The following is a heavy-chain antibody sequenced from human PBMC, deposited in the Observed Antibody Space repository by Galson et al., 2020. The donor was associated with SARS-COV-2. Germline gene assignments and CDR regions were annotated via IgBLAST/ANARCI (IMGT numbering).Heavy chain of an antibody. CDR1: GGSISSGGVY. Sequence: ASETLSLTCTVSGGSISSGGVYWNWIRQRPGKGLEWVGYIYYSGITYHSPSLKGRVTISIDTSKNQFSLNLTSVTAADTAVYYCARGSQVDTPWAYDIWGQGTLVTVSS. J-gene: IGHJ3*02. CDR2: IYYSGIT. D-gene: IGHD2-15*01. CDR3: ARGSQVDTPWAYDI. V-gene: IGHV4-31*03.